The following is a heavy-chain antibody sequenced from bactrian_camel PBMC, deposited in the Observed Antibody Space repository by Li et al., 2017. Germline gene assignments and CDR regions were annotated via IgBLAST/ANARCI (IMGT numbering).Heavy chain of an antibody. Sequence: QVQLVESGGGSVQVGGSLRLSCSAAGYSDASYCMGWFRQATNSEREGVAVIDTDGITTYADSVKGQFTISRDNAKNTVYLQMNSLKPEDTAVYYCAKDLVVTTTPARSLGYWGQGTQVTV. CDR3: AKDLVVTTTPARSLGY. CDR2: IDTDGIT. D-gene: IGHD2*01. CDR1: GYSDASYC. V-gene: IGHV3S55*01. J-gene: IGHJ4*01.